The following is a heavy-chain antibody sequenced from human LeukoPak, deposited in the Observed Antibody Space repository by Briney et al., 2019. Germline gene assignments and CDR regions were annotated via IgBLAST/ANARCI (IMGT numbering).Heavy chain of an antibody. D-gene: IGHD3-10*01. Sequence: SVTLSSTASGYTFTGYYMHWVRQAPGQGLEWMGRINPNSGGTNYAQKFQGRVTMTRDTSISTAYMELSRLRSDDTAVYYCAKPIVLLWFGQEDAFDIWGQGTMVTVSS. CDR2: INPNSGGT. CDR3: AKPIVLLWFGQEDAFDI. CDR1: GYTFTGYY. V-gene: IGHV1-2*06. J-gene: IGHJ3*02.